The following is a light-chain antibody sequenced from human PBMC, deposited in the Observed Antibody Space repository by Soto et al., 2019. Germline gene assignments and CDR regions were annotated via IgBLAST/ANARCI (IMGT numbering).Light chain of an antibody. CDR1: QSVSRNY. CDR3: QQYGSSRT. CDR2: GTS. V-gene: IGKV3-20*01. Sequence: EIVLTQSPGTLSLSPGERATLSCRASQSVSRNYLAWYQPKPGQAPRLLIYGTSSRATGIPDMFSGSGSGKYFTLTISRLQHEYFAVYYCQQYGSSRTFGQGTQVEIK. J-gene: IGKJ1*01.